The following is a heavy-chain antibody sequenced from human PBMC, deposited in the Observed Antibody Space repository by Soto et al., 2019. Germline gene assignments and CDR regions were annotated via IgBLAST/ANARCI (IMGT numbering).Heavy chain of an antibody. V-gene: IGHV3-15*07. CDR1: GLTFVNAW. D-gene: IGHD3-3*01. Sequence: GGSLRLSCAASGLTFVNAWMNWVRQAPGKGLEWVGRIKRKADGGTTDYAAPVKGRFTISRDDSKNTQYLQMNSLKTEDTAVYYCVTASPLFGVKPSISWGQGALVTVSS. J-gene: IGHJ5*02. CDR2: IKRKADGGTT. CDR3: VTASPLFGVKPSIS.